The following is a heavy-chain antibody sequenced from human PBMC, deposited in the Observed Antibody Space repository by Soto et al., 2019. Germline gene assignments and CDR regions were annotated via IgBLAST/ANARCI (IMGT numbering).Heavy chain of an antibody. CDR1: GASVTNGIFY. CDR3: ARETSYGGNLDVFDL. J-gene: IGHJ3*01. CDR2: IYFSGSV. D-gene: IGHD3-10*01. Sequence: SETLSLTCTFSGASVTNGIFYWSWIRQAPGKGLEWIGNIYFSGSVRYNPSFTSRVSFSMDTSKNQFSLSLNYVTDADTAVYFCARETSYGGNLDVFDLWGQGTMVTVSS. V-gene: IGHV4-61*01.